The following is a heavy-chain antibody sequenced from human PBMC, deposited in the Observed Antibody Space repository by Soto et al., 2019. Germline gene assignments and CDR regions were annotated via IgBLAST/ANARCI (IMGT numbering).Heavy chain of an antibody. CDR2: IFYTGST. V-gene: IGHV4-39*01. D-gene: IGHD3-16*01. Sequence: QLQLQESGPGLVKPSETLSLTCTVSGGSINSSRYYWGWIRQPPGKGLAWIESIFYTGSTYSNPSLDCRVIIAVDTSMIAFPPQRSSATAAGPAVDSCARQLKIMNAGVLGGLAPWGPGTLVTVSS. CDR3: ARQLKIMNAGVLGGLAP. CDR1: GGSINSSRYY. J-gene: IGHJ5*02.